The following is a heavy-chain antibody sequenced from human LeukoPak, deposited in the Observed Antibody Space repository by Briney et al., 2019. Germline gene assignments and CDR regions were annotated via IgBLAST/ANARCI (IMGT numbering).Heavy chain of an antibody. J-gene: IGHJ4*02. CDR3: AKGSNFVELSLDY. V-gene: IGHV3-30*02. Sequence: GGSLRLSCAASGFPFSGYGMHWLRQAPGKGLEWVAFIRFDGSNKFYTDSVKGRFTISRDNSKNTVYLQMNSLRTEDTAVYYCAKGSNFVELSLDYWGQGTLVTVSS. D-gene: IGHD3-10*01. CDR2: IRFDGSNK. CDR1: GFPFSGYG.